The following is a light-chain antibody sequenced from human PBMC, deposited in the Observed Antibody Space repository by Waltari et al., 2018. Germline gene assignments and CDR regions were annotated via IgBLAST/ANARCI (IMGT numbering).Light chain of an antibody. J-gene: IGLJ2*01. CDR1: SSDVGGYNY. V-gene: IGLV2-14*03. CDR3: SSYTSSSTVV. Sequence: QSALTQPASVSGSPGQSITISCTGTSSDVGGYNYVSWYQQHPGKAPKLMIYDVSNQPSGVSNRFSGSKSGNTASLTISGLQAEDEADYYCSSYTSSSTVVFGGGTKLTVL. CDR2: DVS.